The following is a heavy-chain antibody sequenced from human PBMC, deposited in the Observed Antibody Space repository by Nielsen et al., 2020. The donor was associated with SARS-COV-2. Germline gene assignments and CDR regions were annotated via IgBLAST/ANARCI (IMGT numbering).Heavy chain of an antibody. D-gene: IGHD6-13*01. CDR3: AKGGTAAGLN. J-gene: IGHJ4*02. Sequence: GESLKISCAASGFTFSSYAMSWVRQAPGKGLEWVSAISGSGGSTYYADSVKGRFTISRDNSKNTLYLQMNSLRAEDTAVYYCAKGGTAAGLNWGQGTLVTVSS. CDR2: ISGSGGST. V-gene: IGHV3-23*01. CDR1: GFTFSSYA.